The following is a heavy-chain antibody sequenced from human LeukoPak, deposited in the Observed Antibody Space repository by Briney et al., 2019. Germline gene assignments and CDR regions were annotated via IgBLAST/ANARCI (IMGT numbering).Heavy chain of an antibody. J-gene: IGHJ4*02. D-gene: IGHD1-26*01. CDR3: ARGAWYFDY. V-gene: IGHV4-59*01. Sequence: SETLSLTCTVSGGSISSYYWSWIRQPPGKGLEWIGYIYHSGSTNYNPSLKSRVTISVDTSKNQFSLKLSSVTAADTAVYYCARGAWYFDYWGQGTLVTVSS. CDR1: GGSISSYY. CDR2: IYHSGST.